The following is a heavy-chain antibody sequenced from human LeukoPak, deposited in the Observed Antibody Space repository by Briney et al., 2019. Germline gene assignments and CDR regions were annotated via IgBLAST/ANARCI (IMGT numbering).Heavy chain of an antibody. D-gene: IGHD3-22*01. V-gene: IGHV3-23*01. J-gene: IGHJ3*02. CDR3: ARDWRDSSGKFPNDAFDI. CDR1: GFTFSSYG. CDR2: ITGSGGST. Sequence: PGGSLRLSCAASGFTFSSYGMSWVRQAPGKGLEWVSSITGSGGSTYYADSVKGRFTISRDNSKNTLYVQMNSLRAEDTAVYYCARDWRDSSGKFPNDAFDIWGQGTMVTVSS.